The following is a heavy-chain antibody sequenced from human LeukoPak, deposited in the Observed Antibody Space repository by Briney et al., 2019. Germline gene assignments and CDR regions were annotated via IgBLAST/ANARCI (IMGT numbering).Heavy chain of an antibody. J-gene: IGHJ3*02. D-gene: IGHD3-10*01. CDR1: GGSFSGYY. V-gene: IGHV4-34*01. CDR3: ARGLYYYGSGSYPSHDAFDI. CDR2: INHSGST. Sequence: SETLSLTCAVYGGSFSGYYWSWIRQPPGKWLEWIGEINHSGSTNYNPSLKSRVTISVDTSKNQFSLKLSSVTAADTAVYYCARGLYYYGSGSYPSHDAFDIWGQGTMVTVSS.